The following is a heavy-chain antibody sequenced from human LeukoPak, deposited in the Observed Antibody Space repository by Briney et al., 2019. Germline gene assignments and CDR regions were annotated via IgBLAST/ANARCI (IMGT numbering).Heavy chain of an antibody. Sequence: SGALSHTCTVSGGSISSSSHSWGWIRHPPGKGLECTVTIYYTGRTYYNPSIESRLTLSVNTSKNQFSLTLASVTAADPGLYFCAQSLGIGNCVGNWFDPGGQGTLVTVS. V-gene: IGHV4-39*01. J-gene: IGHJ5*02. CDR2: IYYTGRT. D-gene: IGHD1-1*01. CDR3: AQSLGIGNCVGNWFDP. CDR1: GGSISSSSHS.